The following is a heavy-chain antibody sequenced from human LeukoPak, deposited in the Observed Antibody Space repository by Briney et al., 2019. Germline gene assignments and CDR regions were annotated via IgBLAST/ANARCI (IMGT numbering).Heavy chain of an antibody. CDR1: GGTFSSYA. Sequence: VASVKVSCKASGGTFSSYAMSWVRQAPGQGLEWMGRIIPIFGTANYAQKFQGRVTITTDESTSTAYMELSSLRSEDTAVYYCARDRGAMVSPELDYWGQGTLVTVSS. CDR2: IIPIFGTA. V-gene: IGHV1-69*05. D-gene: IGHD4/OR15-4a*01. J-gene: IGHJ4*02. CDR3: ARDRGAMVSPELDY.